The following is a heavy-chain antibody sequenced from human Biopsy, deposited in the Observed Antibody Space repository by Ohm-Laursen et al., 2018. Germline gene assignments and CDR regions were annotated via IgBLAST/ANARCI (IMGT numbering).Heavy chain of an antibody. CDR1: GYTFTSYH. J-gene: IGHJ5*02. Sequence: ASVKVSCKASGYTFTSYHVHWVRQAPGQGLEWMGWINAKTGDTNYAQKFQGRVTMTRDTSISTAYVDLSSLRSDDTAVYYRTRGGYYYDSLAYYYWFDPWGQGTLVTVSS. CDR2: INAKTGDT. V-gene: IGHV1-2*02. D-gene: IGHD3-22*01. CDR3: TRGGYYYDSLAYYYWFDP.